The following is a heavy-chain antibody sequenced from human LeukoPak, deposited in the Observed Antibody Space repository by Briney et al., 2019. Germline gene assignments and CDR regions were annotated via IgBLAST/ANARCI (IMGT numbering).Heavy chain of an antibody. CDR3: AKDTSFGGYFDY. Sequence: GGSLRLSCAASGFTFSSYAMSWVRQAPGKGLEWVSAISGSGGSTYYADSVKGRFTVSRDNSKNTLYLQMNSLRAEDTAVYYCAKDTSFGGYFDYWGQGTLVTVSS. CDR1: GFTFSSYA. D-gene: IGHD4-23*01. V-gene: IGHV3-23*01. CDR2: ISGSGGST. J-gene: IGHJ4*02.